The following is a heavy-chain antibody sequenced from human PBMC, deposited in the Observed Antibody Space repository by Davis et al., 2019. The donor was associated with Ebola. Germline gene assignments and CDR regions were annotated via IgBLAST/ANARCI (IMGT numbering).Heavy chain of an antibody. Sequence: LRLSCTVSGGSISSGGYYWSWIRQHPGKGLEWIGYIYYSGSTYYNPSLKSRVTISVDTSKNQFSLKLSSVTAADTAVYYCARERLDSRGLYYFDYWGQGTLVTVSS. D-gene: IGHD3-22*01. J-gene: IGHJ4*02. CDR3: ARERLDSRGLYYFDY. CDR1: GGSISSGGYY. V-gene: IGHV4-31*03. CDR2: IYYSGST.